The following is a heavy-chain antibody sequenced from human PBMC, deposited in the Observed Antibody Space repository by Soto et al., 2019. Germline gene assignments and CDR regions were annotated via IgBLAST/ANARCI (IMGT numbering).Heavy chain of an antibody. Sequence: QVQLVQSGAEVKKPGSSVKVSCKASGGTFSSYAISWVRQAPGQGLEWMGGIIPIFGTANYAQKFQGRVTITADESTSTSYSELSRVRSEDTAVYYCARDPEGGYCSSTSCYTYSWFDPWGQGTLVTVSS. CDR1: GGTFSSYA. CDR3: ARDPEGGYCSSTSCYTYSWFDP. CDR2: IIPIFGTA. J-gene: IGHJ5*02. D-gene: IGHD2-2*02. V-gene: IGHV1-69*01.